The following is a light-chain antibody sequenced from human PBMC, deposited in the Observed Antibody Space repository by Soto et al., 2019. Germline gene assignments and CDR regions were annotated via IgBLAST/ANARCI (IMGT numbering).Light chain of an antibody. CDR2: DVS. CDR1: SSDVGGYDY. CDR3: SSYASSSLYV. V-gene: IGLV2-14*03. Sequence: QCALTQPASLSGSPGQSITISCTGTSSDVGGYDYVSWYQHHPGKAPKLMIYDVSNRPSGVSNRFSGSKSGNTASLTISGLQAEDEADYYCSSYASSSLYVFGTGTKVTVL. J-gene: IGLJ1*01.